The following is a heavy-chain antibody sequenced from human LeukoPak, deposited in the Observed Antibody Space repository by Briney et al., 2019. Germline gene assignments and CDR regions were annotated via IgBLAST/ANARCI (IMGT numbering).Heavy chain of an antibody. CDR3: ARDRPAGLYGDYGMDV. D-gene: IGHD4-17*01. CDR1: GYTFTSYY. CDR2: INPSGGST. V-gene: IGHV1-46*01. Sequence: ASVKVSCKASGYTFTSYYMHWVRQAPGHGLEWMGIINPSGGSTSYAQKFQGRVTMTRDTSTSTVYMELSSLRSEDTAVYYCARDRPAGLYGDYGMDVWGQGTTVTVSS. J-gene: IGHJ6*02.